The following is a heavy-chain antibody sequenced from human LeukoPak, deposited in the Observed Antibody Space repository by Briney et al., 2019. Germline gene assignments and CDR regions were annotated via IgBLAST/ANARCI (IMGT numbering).Heavy chain of an antibody. V-gene: IGHV1-2*02. CDR1: GYSFTAYY. CDR2: ITPNTGAT. J-gene: IGHJ5*02. Sequence: ASVKVSCKASGYSFTAYYMHWVRQAPGQGLELMGWITPNTGATKYAQKFQGRVTMTRDTSIKTAYMELSRLSSDDTAIYYCARLDFSWGQRTLVTASS. CDR3: ARLDFS.